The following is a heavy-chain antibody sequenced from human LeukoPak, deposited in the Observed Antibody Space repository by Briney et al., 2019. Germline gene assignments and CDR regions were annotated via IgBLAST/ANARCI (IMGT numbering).Heavy chain of an antibody. Sequence: GGSLRLSCAASGFTFSDYYINWIRQAPGKGLEWLSYISSSGRTIHYADSVKGRFTISRDNAQKLLYLQMNSLRAEDTAIYYCARDLNAGMDVWGRGTTVTVSS. CDR2: ISSSGRTI. V-gene: IGHV3-11*01. CDR3: ARDLNAGMDV. J-gene: IGHJ6*02. CDR1: GFTFSDYY.